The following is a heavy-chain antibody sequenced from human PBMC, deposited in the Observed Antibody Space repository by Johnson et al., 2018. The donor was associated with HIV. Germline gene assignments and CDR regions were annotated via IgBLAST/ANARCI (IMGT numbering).Heavy chain of an antibody. CDR3: ARDRHCGGDCYTDDAFDI. D-gene: IGHD2-21*02. CDR1: GFTFSSYA. J-gene: IGHJ3*02. CDR2: ISYDGSNK. Sequence: QVQLVESGGGVVQPGGSLRLSCAASGFTFSSYAMHWVRQAPGKGLEWVAVISYDGSNKYYADSVKGRFTISRDNSKNSLYLQMNSLRAEDTAVYYCARDRHCGGDCYTDDAFDIWGQGTMVTVSS. V-gene: IGHV3-30-3*01.